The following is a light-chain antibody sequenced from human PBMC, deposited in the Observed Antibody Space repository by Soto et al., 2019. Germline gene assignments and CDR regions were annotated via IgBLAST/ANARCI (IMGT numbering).Light chain of an antibody. CDR3: QQYNNWPPYT. V-gene: IGKV3-15*01. Sequence: EIVMTQSPATLSVSPGERVTLSCRASQSVSSNLAWYQQKPGQAPRLLIYGASTRATGIPARFSGSGSGTEFTLTISSRQSEDFAGYYCQQYNNWPPYTFGQGTKLEIK. CDR1: QSVSSN. J-gene: IGKJ2*01. CDR2: GAS.